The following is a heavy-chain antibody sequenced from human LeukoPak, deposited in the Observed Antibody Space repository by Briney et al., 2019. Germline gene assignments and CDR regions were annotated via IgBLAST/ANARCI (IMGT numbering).Heavy chain of an antibody. CDR3: AKDLGNIVVVVAVFGNWFDP. D-gene: IGHD2-15*01. CDR1: GFTFSNYW. J-gene: IGHJ5*02. Sequence: QPGGSLRLSCTASGFTFSNYWMHWVRQVPGKGLVWVSAISGSGGSTYYADSVKGRFTIPRDNSKNTLYLQMNSLRAEDTAVYYCAKDLGNIVVVVAVFGNWFDPWGQGTLVTVSS. V-gene: IGHV3-23*01. CDR2: ISGSGGST.